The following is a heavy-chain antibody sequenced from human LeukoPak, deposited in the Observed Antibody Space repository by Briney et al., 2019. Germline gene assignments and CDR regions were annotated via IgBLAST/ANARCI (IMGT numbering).Heavy chain of an antibody. CDR1: GFTFSSYG. CDR2: IWYDGSNK. V-gene: IGHV3-33*06. Sequence: PGRSLRLSCAASGFTFSSYGMHWVRQAPGKGLEWVAVIWYDGSNKYYADSEKGRFTISRDNSKNTLYLQMNSLRAEDTAVYYCAKDSDIAVVPAAMNGWGQGTLVTVSS. J-gene: IGHJ4*02. CDR3: AKDSDIAVVPAAMNG. D-gene: IGHD2-2*01.